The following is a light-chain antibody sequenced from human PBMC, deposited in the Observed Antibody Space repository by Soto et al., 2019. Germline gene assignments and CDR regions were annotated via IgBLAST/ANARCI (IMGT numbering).Light chain of an antibody. Sequence: QSALTQPPSASGTPGQRVTISCSGSSSNIGSNYVYWYQQLPGTAPKLLVYMNNQRPSGVPDRFSGSKSGTSASLAINGLRSEDEADYYCAAWDDSLSGPVFGGGTKLTVL. J-gene: IGLJ3*02. CDR3: AAWDDSLSGPV. CDR1: SSNIGSNY. V-gene: IGLV1-47*01. CDR2: MNN.